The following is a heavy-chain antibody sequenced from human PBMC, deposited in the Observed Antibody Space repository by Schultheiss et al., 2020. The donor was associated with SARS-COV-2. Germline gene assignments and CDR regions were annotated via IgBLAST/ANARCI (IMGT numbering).Heavy chain of an antibody. CDR1: GGSISSGYYY. D-gene: IGHD2-8*01. CDR3: ARGGGRGYIVQNWFDP. J-gene: IGHJ5*02. CDR2: IYYSGST. V-gene: IGHV4-30-4*01. Sequence: SQTLSLTCTVSGGSISSGYYYWSWIRQPPGKGLEWIGYIYYSGSTYYNPSLNSRVSISVDTSKNQHSLKLRSVTAADTAVYYCARGGGRGYIVQNWFDPWGQGTLVTVSS.